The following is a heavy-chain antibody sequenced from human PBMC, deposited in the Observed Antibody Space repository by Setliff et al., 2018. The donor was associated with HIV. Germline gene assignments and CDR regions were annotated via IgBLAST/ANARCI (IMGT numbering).Heavy chain of an antibody. CDR1: GYSIRDGYY. CDR2: VYHRGNT. V-gene: IGHV4-38-2*01. Sequence: KPSETLSLTCAVSGYSIRDGYYWAWIRQPPGKGLEWIGSVYHRGNTHYNPSLWSRVTMSVDTSKNQLSLKLRSVTAADTAVYYCARARITMTGGRLEPYAFDRWGQGTKVTVSS. J-gene: IGHJ3*01. D-gene: IGHD3-22*01. CDR3: ARARITMTGGRLEPYAFDR.